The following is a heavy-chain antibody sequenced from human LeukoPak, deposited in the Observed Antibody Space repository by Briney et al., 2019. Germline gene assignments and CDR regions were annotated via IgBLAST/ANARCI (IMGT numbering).Heavy chain of an antibody. CDR3: AKGLYDSSGYLDY. CDR1: GFTFDDYA. J-gene: IGHJ4*02. D-gene: IGHD3-22*01. V-gene: IGHV3-9*01. CDR2: ISWNSGNI. Sequence: GGSLRLSWAASGFTFDDYAMHWVRQAPGKGLEWVSGISWNSGNIVYADSVKGRFTISRDNDKHSLYLQMNSLRAEDTALYYCAKGLYDSSGYLDYWGQGTLVTVSS.